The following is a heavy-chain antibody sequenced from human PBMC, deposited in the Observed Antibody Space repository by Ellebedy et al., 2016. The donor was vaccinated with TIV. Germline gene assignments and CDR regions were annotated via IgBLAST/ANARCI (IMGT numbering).Heavy chain of an antibody. V-gene: IGHV4-39*01. CDR1: GGSITISNFY. CDR2: VYYSGNT. D-gene: IGHD3-3*01. J-gene: IGHJ5*02. CDR3: ARHDSWNYDFWSDESNWFNP. Sequence: SETLSLXCTISGGSITISNFYWAWIRQPPGKGLEWLGSVYYSGNTYYNPSLKSRVTISVDSPKNQFSLKLTSVTAADMALYFCARHDSWNYDFWSDESNWFNPWGQGSLVTVAS.